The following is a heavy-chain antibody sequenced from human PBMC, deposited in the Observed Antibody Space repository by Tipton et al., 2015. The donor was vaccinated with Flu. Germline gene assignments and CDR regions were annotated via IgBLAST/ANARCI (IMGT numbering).Heavy chain of an antibody. CDR3: ARDFWSTYFGGSKWFDP. D-gene: IGHD3-3*01. CDR1: GYTFTGYY. CDR2: IDPNRGGT. V-gene: IGHV1-2*02. Sequence: QLVQSGAEVKKPGASVKVSCKASGYTFTGYYIHWVRQAPGQGLEWMGWIDPNRGGTKYAQKFQGRATITRDRSTSTAYMEVVRLRSDYTAVYYCARDFWSTYFGGSKWFDPWGQGTPVTVPS. J-gene: IGHJ5*02.